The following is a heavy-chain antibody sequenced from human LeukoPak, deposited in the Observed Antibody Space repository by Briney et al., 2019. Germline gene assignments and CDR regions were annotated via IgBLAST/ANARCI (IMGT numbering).Heavy chain of an antibody. CDR3: VRSSGYELFDY. Sequence: GGSLRLSCSAAAFTFSSYAMHWVRQAPGKGLEYVSAISSNGGSTYYADSVKGRFTISRDNSKNTLYLQMSSLRAEDTAVYYCVRSSGYELFDYWGQGTLVTVSS. D-gene: IGHD5-12*01. J-gene: IGHJ4*02. CDR1: AFTFSSYA. V-gene: IGHV3-64D*06. CDR2: ISSNGGST.